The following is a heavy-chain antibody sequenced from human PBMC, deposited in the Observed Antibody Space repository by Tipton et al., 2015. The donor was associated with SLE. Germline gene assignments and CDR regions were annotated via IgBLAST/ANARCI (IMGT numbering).Heavy chain of an antibody. CDR1: GGSISSNY. V-gene: IGHV4-4*08. CDR2: IYTSGST. Sequence: TLSLTCTVSGGSISSNYWSWIRQPPGKGLEWIGYIYTSGSTKYNPSLKSRVTISVDTSKNQFSLKLSSVTAAVTAVYYCARHMRRRWGSGMAAKIDAFDIWGQRTMVTVSS. D-gene: IGHD3-10*01. CDR3: ARHMRRRWGSGMAAKIDAFDI. J-gene: IGHJ3*02.